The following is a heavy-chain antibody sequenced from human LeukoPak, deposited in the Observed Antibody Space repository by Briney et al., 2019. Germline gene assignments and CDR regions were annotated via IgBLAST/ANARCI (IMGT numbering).Heavy chain of an antibody. CDR1: GFTVSSNY. J-gene: IGHJ6*03. CDR3: ARDTDDRASGSYDYYYYMDV. CDR2: IYSGGST. V-gene: IGHV3-53*01. Sequence: GGSLRLSCAASGFTVSSNYMSWVRQAPGKGLEWVSVIYSGGSTYYADSVKGRFTISRDNSKNTLYLQMNSLRAEDTAVYYCARDTDDRASGSYDYYYYMDVWGKGTTVTVSS. D-gene: IGHD1-26*01.